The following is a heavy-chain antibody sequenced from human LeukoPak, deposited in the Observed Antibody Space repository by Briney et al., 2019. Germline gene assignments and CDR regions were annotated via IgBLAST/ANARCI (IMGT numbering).Heavy chain of an antibody. D-gene: IGHD3-10*01. J-gene: IGHJ3*02. V-gene: IGHV3-21*01. CDR3: AREDLRAFDI. CDR1: GFTFSSYS. CDR2: ISSSSTYI. Sequence: PGGSLRLSCAASGFTFSSYSTNWVRQAPGKGLEWVSSISSSSTYIYYADSVKGRFTISRDNAKNSLYLQMNSLRAEDTAVYYCAREDLRAFDIWGQGTMVTVSS.